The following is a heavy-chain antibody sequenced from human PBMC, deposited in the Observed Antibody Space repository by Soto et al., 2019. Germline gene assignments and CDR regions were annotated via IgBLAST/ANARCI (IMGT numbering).Heavy chain of an antibody. D-gene: IGHD3-3*01. V-gene: IGHV1-69*01. CDR3: ATGVIWIGYFTVDS. Sequence: QVQLVQSGAEVKKPGSSVKVSCKASGGSFGNSAINWVRQTPGQGLEWLGGFIPVYSTLNYAQKFQGRVKITADASMGTACMTLSSLASDDTAVYYCATGVIWIGYFTVDSWGQGTRVTVSS. CDR1: GGSFGNSA. CDR2: FIPVYSTL. J-gene: IGHJ4*02.